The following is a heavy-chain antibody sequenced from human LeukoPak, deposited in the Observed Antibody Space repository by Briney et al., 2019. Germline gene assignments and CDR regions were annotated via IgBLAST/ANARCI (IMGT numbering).Heavy chain of an antibody. CDR3: ARELVSLGTGYFDL. CDR1: GFTFGTYG. J-gene: IGHJ2*01. Sequence: VSLPLSCDASGFTFGTYGMTWVRPAPGKGLAFVSGITGSSTWLYFADSVRGRFSISRDNSKNTLPLQMYNLISDVTPIFYFARELVSLGTGYFDLWGRGTLVTVSS. CDR2: ITGSSTWL. D-gene: IGHD7-27*01. V-gene: IGHV3-23*01.